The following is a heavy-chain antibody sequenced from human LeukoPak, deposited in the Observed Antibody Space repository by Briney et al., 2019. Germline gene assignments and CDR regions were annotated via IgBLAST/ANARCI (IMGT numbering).Heavy chain of an antibody. D-gene: IGHD3-3*01. J-gene: IGHJ4*02. CDR1: GGSISSYY. CDR2: IYYSGST. Sequence: SETLSLTCTVSGGSISSYYWSWIRQPPRKGLEWIGYIYYSGSTNYNPSLKSRVTISVDTSKNQFSLKLSSVTAADTAVYYCARHLYYDFWSGSSSYYFDYWGQGTLVTVSS. V-gene: IGHV4-59*08. CDR3: ARHLYYDFWSGSSSYYFDY.